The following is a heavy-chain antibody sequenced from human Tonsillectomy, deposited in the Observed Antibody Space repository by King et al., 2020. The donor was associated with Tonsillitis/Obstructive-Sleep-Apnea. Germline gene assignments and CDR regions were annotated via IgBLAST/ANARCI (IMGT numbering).Heavy chain of an antibody. Sequence: VQLVESGAEVKKPGESLKISCTGSGYSFTRCWIGWVRQMPGKGLEWMGYIYPGDSDTKYSPSVQGQVTILDDTSISSAYLQTSSLKAADTATYYCARHTRRAARPSPDYWGQGTLVTVSS. CDR2: IYPGDSDT. J-gene: IGHJ4*02. CDR3: ARHTRRAARPSPDY. CDR1: GYSFTRCW. D-gene: IGHD6-6*01. V-gene: IGHV5-51*01.